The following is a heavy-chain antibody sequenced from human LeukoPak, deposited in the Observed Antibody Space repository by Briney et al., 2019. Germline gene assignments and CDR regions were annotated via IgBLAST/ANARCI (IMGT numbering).Heavy chain of an antibody. Sequence: PGGSLRLSCAASGFTFSSYAMSWVRQAPGKGLEWISSIGGGDSHIYYADSVKGRFTISRDNSRNALYLQMNSLRAEDTAVYYCAKRVLQTTTDYFDPWGLGTLVTVSS. CDR1: GFTFSSYA. J-gene: IGHJ5*02. CDR2: IGGGDSHI. D-gene: IGHD1-26*01. V-gene: IGHV3-23*01. CDR3: AKRVLQTTTDYFDP.